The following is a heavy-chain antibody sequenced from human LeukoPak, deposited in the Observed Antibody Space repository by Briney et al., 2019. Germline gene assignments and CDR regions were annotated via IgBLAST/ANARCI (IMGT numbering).Heavy chain of an antibody. CDR3: GKGPSSSWPRYQH. D-gene: IGHD6-13*01. CDR2: ISGSGGST. J-gene: IGHJ1*01. V-gene: IGHV3-23*01. CDR1: GFTFSSYA. Sequence: GGSLRLSCAASGFTFSSYAMSWVRQAPGKGLEWVSAISGSGGSTYYADSVKGRFTISRDNSKNTLYLQMNSLRAEDTAVYYFGKGPSSSWPRYQHWGKGTLVTVSS.